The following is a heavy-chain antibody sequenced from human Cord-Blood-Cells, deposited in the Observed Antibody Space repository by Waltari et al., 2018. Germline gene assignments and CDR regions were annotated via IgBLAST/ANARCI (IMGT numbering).Heavy chain of an antibody. D-gene: IGHD2-2*01. J-gene: IGHJ2*01. CDR2: IYTSGST. V-gene: IGHV4-4*07. Sequence: QVQLQESGPGLVKPSETLSLTCPVPGGSISSYYWSWIRQPAGKGLEWIGRIYTSGSTNYNPSLKSRVTMSVDTSKNQFSLKLSSVTAADTAVYYCARDPLGYCSSTSCYFWYFDLWGRGTLVTVSS. CDR3: ARDPLGYCSSTSCYFWYFDL. CDR1: GGSISSYY.